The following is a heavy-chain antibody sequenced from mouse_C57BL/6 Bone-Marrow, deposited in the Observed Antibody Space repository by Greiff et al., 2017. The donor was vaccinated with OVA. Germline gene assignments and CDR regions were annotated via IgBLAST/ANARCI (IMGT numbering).Heavy chain of an antibody. CDR2: INPYNGGT. J-gene: IGHJ2*01. CDR3: ARGGGRPFDY. CDR1: GYTFTDYY. D-gene: IGHD3-3*01. V-gene: IGHV1-19*01. Sequence: VQLQQSGPVLVKPGASVKMSCKASGYTFTDYYMNWVKQSHGKSLEWIGVINPYNGGTSYNQKFKGKATLTVDKSSSTAYMELNSLTSEDSAVYYCARGGGRPFDYWGQGTTLTVSS.